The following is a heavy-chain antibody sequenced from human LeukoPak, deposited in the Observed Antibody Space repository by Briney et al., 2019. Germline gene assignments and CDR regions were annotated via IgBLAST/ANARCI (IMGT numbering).Heavy chain of an antibody. CDR2: INPNSGGT. CDR3: ARRYTGYYYYYGMDV. J-gene: IGHJ6*02. CDR1: GYTFTGYY. V-gene: IGHV1-2*02. Sequence: ASVKVSCKASGYTFTGYYMHWVRQAPGQGLEWMGWINPNSGGTNYAQKFQGRVTMTRDTSISTAYMELSRLRSDDTAVYYYARRYTGYYYYYGMDVWGQGTTVTVSS. D-gene: IGHD3-16*02.